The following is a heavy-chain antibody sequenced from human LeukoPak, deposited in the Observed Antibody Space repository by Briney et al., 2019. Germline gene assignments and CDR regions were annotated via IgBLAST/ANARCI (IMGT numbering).Heavy chain of an antibody. CDR3: AREKDTGSNHAKIRYDI. V-gene: IGHV4-59*01. CDR1: GGSISDYY. CDR2: IFGSGSS. D-gene: IGHD1-26*01. J-gene: IGHJ3*02. Sequence: SETLSLTCTVSGGSISDYYWSWIRQPPGKGLEWIGWIFGSGSSNYNPSLKSRLTISVDTSKNQFCPKLTAATAADTAVYYRAREKDTGSNHAKIRYDIWGQGTMVTVSS.